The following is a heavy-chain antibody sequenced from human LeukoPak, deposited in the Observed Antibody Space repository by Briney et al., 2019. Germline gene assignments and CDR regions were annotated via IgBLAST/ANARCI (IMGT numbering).Heavy chain of an antibody. CDR2: IYHSGST. CDR3: ARILARQFTSFSDSRPYSYYYMDV. D-gene: IGHD2-21*01. Sequence: PSETLSLTCTVSGYSISSGYYWGWIRQPPGKGLEWIGTIYHSGSTYYNPSLKSRVTISVDTSKNQFSVKLSSVTAADTAVYYCARILARQFTSFSDSRPYSYYYMDVWGKGTTVTVSS. V-gene: IGHV4-38-2*02. J-gene: IGHJ6*03. CDR1: GYSISSGYY.